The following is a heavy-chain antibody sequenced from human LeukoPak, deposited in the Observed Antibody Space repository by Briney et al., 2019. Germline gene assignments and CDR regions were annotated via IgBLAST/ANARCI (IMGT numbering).Heavy chain of an antibody. V-gene: IGHV4-59*01. Sequence: SETLSLTCTVSGGPISSYYWSWIRQPPGKGLEGIGYIYYSGSTNYNPSLKSRVTISVDTSKNQFSLKLSSVTAADTAVYYCARGTYTATRFHYGYYYYYMDVWGKGTTVTVSS. CDR3: ARGTYTATRFHYGYYYYYMDV. CDR1: GGPISSYY. CDR2: IYYSGST. J-gene: IGHJ6*03. D-gene: IGHD5-18*01.